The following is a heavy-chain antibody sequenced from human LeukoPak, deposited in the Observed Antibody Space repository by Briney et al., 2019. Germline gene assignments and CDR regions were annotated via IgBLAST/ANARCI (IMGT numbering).Heavy chain of an antibody. CDR2: FDPEDGET. Sequence: ASVKVYCKVSGYTLTELSMHWVRQAPGKGLEWMGGFDPEDGETIYAQKFQGRVTMTEDTSTDTAYMELSSLRSEDTAVYYCATGLSLFDAFDIWGQGTMVTVSS. CDR3: ATGLSLFDAFDI. J-gene: IGHJ3*02. CDR1: GYTLTELS. V-gene: IGHV1-24*01. D-gene: IGHD3-16*02.